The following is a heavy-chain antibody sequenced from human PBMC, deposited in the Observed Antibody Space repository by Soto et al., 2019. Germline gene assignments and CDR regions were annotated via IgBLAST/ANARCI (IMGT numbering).Heavy chain of an antibody. V-gene: IGHV3-21*01. J-gene: IGHJ6*02. CDR3: ASLPTTFGGMDV. D-gene: IGHD1-26*01. CDR1: GLTFSSYS. Sequence: EVQLVESGGGLVKPGGSLRLSCAASGLTFSSYSMNWVRQAPGKGLEWVSSISSSSSYIYYADSVKGRFTISRDNAKNSLYLQMNSLRAEDTAVYYCASLPTTFGGMDVWGQGTTVTVSS. CDR2: ISSSSSYI.